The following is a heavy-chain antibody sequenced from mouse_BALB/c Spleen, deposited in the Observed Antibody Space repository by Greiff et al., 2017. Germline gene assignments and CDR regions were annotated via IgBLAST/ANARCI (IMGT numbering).Heavy chain of an antibody. CDR3: TLYGKHAMDY. CDR1: GFTFSNYW. V-gene: IGHV6-6*02. CDR2: IRLKSNNYAT. D-gene: IGHD2-10*02. J-gene: IGHJ4*01. Sequence: EVQVVESGGGLVQPGGSMKLSCVASGFTFSNYWMNWVRQSPEKGLEWVAEIRLKSNNYATHYAESVKGRFTISRDDSKSSVYLQMNNLRAEDTGIYYCTLYGKHAMDYWGQGTSVTVSS.